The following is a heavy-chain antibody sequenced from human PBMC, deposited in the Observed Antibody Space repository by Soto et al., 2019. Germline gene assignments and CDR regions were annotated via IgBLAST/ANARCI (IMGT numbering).Heavy chain of an antibody. J-gene: IGHJ6*03. Sequence: ASVKVSCKASGYTFTGYYMHWVRQAPAQGLEWMGWINPNSGGTNYAQKFQGWVTMTRDRSISTAYMELSRLRSDDTAVYYCARGGSGERNYYLDVWGKGTTVTVSS. CDR2: INPNSGGT. V-gene: IGHV1-2*04. D-gene: IGHD3-16*01. CDR1: GYTFTGYY. CDR3: ARGGSGERNYYLDV.